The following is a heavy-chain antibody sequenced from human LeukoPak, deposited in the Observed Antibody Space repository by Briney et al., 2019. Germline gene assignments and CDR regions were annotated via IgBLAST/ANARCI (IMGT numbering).Heavy chain of an antibody. V-gene: IGHV4-59*08. Sequence: GSLRLSCAASGFTFDDYGMSWVRQAPGKGLEWIGYIYYSGSTNYNPSLKSRVTISVDTSKNQFSLKLSSVTAADTAVYYCARRSSGWFDYWGQGTLVTVSS. CDR2: IYYSGST. J-gene: IGHJ4*02. D-gene: IGHD6-19*01. CDR3: ARRSSGWFDY. CDR1: GFTFDDYG.